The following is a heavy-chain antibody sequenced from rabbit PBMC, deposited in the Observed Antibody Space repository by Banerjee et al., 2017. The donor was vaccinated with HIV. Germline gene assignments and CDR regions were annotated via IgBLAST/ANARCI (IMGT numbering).Heavy chain of an antibody. Sequence: QLKETGGGLVQPGGTLTLSCKASGFDFSRYWMSWVRQAPGKGLEWIGSIYGGSDITYYASWVNGRFTISSDNAQNTVDLQMNSLTAADTATYFCARESSGGYIDPWGPGTLVTVS. CDR3: ARESSGGYIDP. CDR1: GFDFSRYW. J-gene: IGHJ2*01. V-gene: IGHV1S7*01. CDR2: IYGGSDIT. D-gene: IGHD1-1*01.